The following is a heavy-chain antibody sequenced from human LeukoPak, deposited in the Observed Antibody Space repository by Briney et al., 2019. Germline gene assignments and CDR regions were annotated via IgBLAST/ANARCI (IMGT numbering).Heavy chain of an antibody. CDR1: GGSISSGSYY. Sequence: SQTLSLTCTVSGGSISSGSYYWSWIRQPAGKGLEWIGRIYTSGSTNYNPSLKSRVTISVDTSKNQFSLRLSSVTAADTAVYYCARSPNYYDSSGYPDYWGQGTLVTVSS. V-gene: IGHV4-61*02. D-gene: IGHD3-22*01. J-gene: IGHJ4*02. CDR3: ARSPNYYDSSGYPDY. CDR2: IYTSGST.